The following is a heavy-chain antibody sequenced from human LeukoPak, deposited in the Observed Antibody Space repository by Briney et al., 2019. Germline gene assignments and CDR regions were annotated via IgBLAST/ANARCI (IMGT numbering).Heavy chain of an antibody. CDR3: ARGTLKAAATDFDY. CDR1: GFTFSGYS. J-gene: IGHJ4*02. V-gene: IGHV3-21*04. D-gene: IGHD6-13*01. Sequence: GGSLRLSCAASGFTFSGYSMNWVRQAPGEGLEWVSFISSSSSYIYYADSLQGRFTISRDNANNSLYLQMNSLRAEDTALYYCARGTLKAAATDFDYWGQGTLVTVSS. CDR2: ISSSSSYI.